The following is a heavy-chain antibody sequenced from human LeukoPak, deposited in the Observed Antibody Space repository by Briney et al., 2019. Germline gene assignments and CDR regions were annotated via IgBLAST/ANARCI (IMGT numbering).Heavy chain of an antibody. J-gene: IGHJ4*02. CDR2: IIPIFGTA. D-gene: IGHD3-10*01. CDR1: GGTFSSYA. Sequence: PGSSVKVSCKASGGTFSSYAISWVRQAPGQGLEYMAGIIPIFGTANYAQKFQGRVTINVDESTSTAYMELSSLRYEDTAVYYCARGRIGLLWFGELERWGQGTLVTVSS. CDR3: ARGRIGLLWFGELER. V-gene: IGHV1-69*01.